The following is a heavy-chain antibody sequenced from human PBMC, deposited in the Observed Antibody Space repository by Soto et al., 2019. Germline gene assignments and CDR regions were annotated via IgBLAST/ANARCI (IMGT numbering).Heavy chain of an antibody. V-gene: IGHV1-3*01. D-gene: IGHD2-2*01. J-gene: IGHJ6*02. CDR2: INAGNGNT. Sequence: QVQLVQSGAEVKKPGASVKVSCKASGYTFTSYAMHWVRQAPGQRLEWMGWINAGNGNTKYSQKFQGRVTITRDTPASTAYMELSSLRSEDTAVYYCARAGYCSSTSCPQYYYYGMDVWGQGTTVTVSS. CDR3: ARAGYCSSTSCPQYYYYGMDV. CDR1: GYTFTSYA.